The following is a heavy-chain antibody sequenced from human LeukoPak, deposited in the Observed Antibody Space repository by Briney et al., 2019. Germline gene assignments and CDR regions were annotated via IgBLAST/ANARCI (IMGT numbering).Heavy chain of an antibody. CDR1: GFTFSDYY. CDR2: ISSSGSTI. Sequence: PGGSLRLSCAASGFTFSDYYMSWIRQAPGKGLEWVSYISSSGSTIYYADSVKGRFTISRDNAKNSLYLQMNSLRAEDTAVYYCARDSSSWGGDLHYYYYYYMDVWGKGTTVTISS. J-gene: IGHJ6*03. D-gene: IGHD6-13*01. CDR3: ARDSSSWGGDLHYYYYYYMDV. V-gene: IGHV3-11*01.